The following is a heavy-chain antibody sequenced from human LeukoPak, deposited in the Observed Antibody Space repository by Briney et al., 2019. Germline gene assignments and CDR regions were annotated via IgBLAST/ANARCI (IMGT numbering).Heavy chain of an antibody. CDR2: INPNSGGT. V-gene: IGHV1-2*02. J-gene: IGHJ5*02. D-gene: IGHD2-15*01. CDR3: ARKTRPTGGSGGSSFDP. Sequence: ASVKVSCKASGYTFTGYYMHWVRQAPGQGLEWMGWINPNSGGTNYAQKFQGRVTMTRDTSISTAYMELSRLRSDDTAVYYCARKTRPTGGSGGSSFDPWGQGTLVTVSS. CDR1: GYTFTGYY.